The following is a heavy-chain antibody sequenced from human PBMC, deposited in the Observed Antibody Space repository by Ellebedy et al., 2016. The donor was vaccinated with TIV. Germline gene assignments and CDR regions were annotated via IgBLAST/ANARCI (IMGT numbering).Heavy chain of an antibody. J-gene: IGHJ6*02. D-gene: IGHD3-10*01. CDR3: AKQGWEGLSWVGGRSFYGLDV. CDR2: IDGNAGYE. CDR1: GFTFSDYA. V-gene: IGHV3-23*01. Sequence: PGGSLRLSCAASGFTFSDYAMSWVRQAPGKGLEWVSDIDGNAGYELYADSVKGRFTISRENSKNTLFLEMNSLRVEDTAVYYCAKQGWEGLSWVGGRSFYGLDVWGQGTAVTVSS.